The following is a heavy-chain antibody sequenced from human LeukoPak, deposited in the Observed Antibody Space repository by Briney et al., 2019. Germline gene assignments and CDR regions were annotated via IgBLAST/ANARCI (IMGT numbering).Heavy chain of an antibody. CDR1: GGSISSYY. CDR3: ARGLVGATRRAFDI. Sequence: SETLSLTCTVSGGSISSYYWSWIRQPAGKGLEWIGRIYTSGSTNYNPSLKSRVTISVDTSKNQFSLKLSSVTAADTAVYYCARGLVGATRRAFDIWGQGTMVTVSS. D-gene: IGHD1-26*01. V-gene: IGHV4-4*07. CDR2: IYTSGST. J-gene: IGHJ3*02.